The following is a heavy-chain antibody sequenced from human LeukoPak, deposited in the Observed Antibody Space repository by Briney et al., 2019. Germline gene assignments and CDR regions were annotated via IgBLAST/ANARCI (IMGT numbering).Heavy chain of an antibody. Sequence: PSETLSLNCAVSGGSFSGYYWSWIRQPPGKGLEWIGEINHSGSTNYNPSLKSRVTISVDTSKNQFSLKLSSVTAADTAVYYCARGVDYGFDFDYWGQGTLVTVSS. CDR1: GGSFSGYY. CDR3: ARGVDYGFDFDY. CDR2: INHSGST. D-gene: IGHD4-17*01. V-gene: IGHV4-34*01. J-gene: IGHJ4*02.